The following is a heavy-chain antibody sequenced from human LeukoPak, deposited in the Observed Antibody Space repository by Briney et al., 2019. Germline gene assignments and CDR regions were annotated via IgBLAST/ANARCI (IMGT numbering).Heavy chain of an antibody. Sequence: SETLSLTCTVSGGSISSSSYYWGWIRQPPEKGLEWIGSIYYSGSTYYNPSLKSQVTISVDTSKNQFSLKLSSVTAADTAVYYCARLPRGYDFWSGYYGDYYMDVWGKGTTVTVSS. V-gene: IGHV4-39*01. CDR3: ARLPRGYDFWSGYYGDYYMDV. D-gene: IGHD3-3*01. J-gene: IGHJ6*03. CDR1: GGSISSSSYY. CDR2: IYYSGST.